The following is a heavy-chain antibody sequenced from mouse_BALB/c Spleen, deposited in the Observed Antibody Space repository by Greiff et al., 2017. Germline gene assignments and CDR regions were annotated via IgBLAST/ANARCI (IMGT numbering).Heavy chain of an antibody. CDR1: GYTFTSYW. CDR3: ARTVAEDYFDY. J-gene: IGHJ2*01. D-gene: IGHD1-1*01. V-gene: IGHV1-87*01. CDR2: IYPGDGDT. Sequence: QVQLQQSGAELAKPGASVKMSCKASGYTFTSYWMQWVKQRPGQGLEWIGAIYPGDGDTRYTQKFKGKATLTADKSSSTAYMQLSSLASEDSAVYYCARTVAEDYFDYWGQGTTLTVSS.